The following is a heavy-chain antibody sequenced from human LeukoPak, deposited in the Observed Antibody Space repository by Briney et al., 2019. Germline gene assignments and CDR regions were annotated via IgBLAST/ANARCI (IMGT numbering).Heavy chain of an antibody. J-gene: IGHJ6*03. CDR2: IIPIFGTA. CDR1: GGTFSSYA. D-gene: IGHD3-3*01. V-gene: IGHV1-69*06. Sequence: ASVKVSCKASGGTFSSYAISWVRQAPGQGLEWMGGIIPIFGTANYAQKFQGRVTITADKSTSTAYMELSSLRSEDTAVYYCARFSRITIFGVVISSYYYYYMDVWGKGTTVTVSS. CDR3: ARFSRITIFGVVISSYYYYYMDV.